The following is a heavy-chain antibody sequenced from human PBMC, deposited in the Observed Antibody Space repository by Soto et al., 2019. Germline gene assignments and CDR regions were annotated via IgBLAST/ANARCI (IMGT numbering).Heavy chain of an antibody. CDR2: IIPIFGTA. Sequence: GASVKVSCKASGGTFSSYAISWARQAPGQGLEWMGGIIPIFGTANYAQKFQGRVTITADESTSTAYMELSSLRSEDTAVYYCARRFDYSNYVLDYWGQGTLVTVSS. CDR1: GGTFSSYA. CDR3: ARRFDYSNYVLDY. J-gene: IGHJ4*02. V-gene: IGHV1-69*13. D-gene: IGHD4-4*01.